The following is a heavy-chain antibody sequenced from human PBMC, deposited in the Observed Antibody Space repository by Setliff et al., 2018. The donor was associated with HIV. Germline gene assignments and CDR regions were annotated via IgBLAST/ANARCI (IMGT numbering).Heavy chain of an antibody. V-gene: IGHV4-59*08. D-gene: IGHD3-10*01. Sequence: LSLTCSVSGGSISDYYWSWIRQPPGKGLEWIGYIFYSGTTSYNPSLKSRVTISVDTSKNQFSLKLSSVTAADTAVYYCARHRRDYYGSGGYSAWGQGTLVTVSS. J-gene: IGHJ5*02. CDR1: GGSISDYY. CDR3: ARHRRDYYGSGGYSA. CDR2: IFYSGTT.